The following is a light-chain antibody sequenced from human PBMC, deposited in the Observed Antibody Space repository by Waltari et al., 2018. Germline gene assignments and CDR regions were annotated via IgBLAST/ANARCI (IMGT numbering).Light chain of an antibody. CDR3: QQYHNWWT. V-gene: IGKV3-15*01. CDR1: QSVMTH. J-gene: IGKJ1*01. CDR2: DAS. Sequence: EIVMTQSPATLSVSSGERATLSCRASQSVMTHVAWYQPKPGQAPRLLMCDASIRATGIPPRVSGSGAGTEFTLTISSLQSEDFAVYYWQQYHNWWTFGQGTKVEIK.